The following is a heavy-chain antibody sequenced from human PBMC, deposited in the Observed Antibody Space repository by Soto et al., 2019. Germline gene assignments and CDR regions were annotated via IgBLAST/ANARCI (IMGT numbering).Heavy chain of an antibody. D-gene: IGHD3-3*01. Sequence: QVQLQESGPGLVKPSQTLSLTCTVSVGSIRRGAYYWSWIRQHPGTGLEWIGYIYYSGSTYYNPSLKSRVTISVDTSKNQFSLKLNSVTAADTAVYYCARLWSGSRQGFDPWGQGTLVNVSS. CDR1: VGSIRRGAYY. CDR2: IYYSGST. V-gene: IGHV4-31*03. J-gene: IGHJ5*02. CDR3: ARLWSGSRQGFDP.